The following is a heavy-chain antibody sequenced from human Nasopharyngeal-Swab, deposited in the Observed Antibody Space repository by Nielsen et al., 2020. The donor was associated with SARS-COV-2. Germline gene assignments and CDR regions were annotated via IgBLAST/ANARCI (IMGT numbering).Heavy chain of an antibody. Sequence: GESLKISCAASGFTFSHYAMHWVRQAPGKGLEWVAVILYDGSDKNYADSVKGRFTISRDNSRKTLDLQMTSLRVEDTAVYYCAKGAYFMLITDVRGQGTTVTVSS. V-gene: IGHV3-30*18. CDR1: GFTFSHYA. CDR3: AKGAYFMLITDV. J-gene: IGHJ6*02. CDR2: ILYDGSDK. D-gene: IGHD2-8*01.